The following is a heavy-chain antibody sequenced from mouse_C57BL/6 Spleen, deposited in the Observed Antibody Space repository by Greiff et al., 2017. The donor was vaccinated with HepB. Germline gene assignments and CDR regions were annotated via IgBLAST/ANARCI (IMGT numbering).Heavy chain of an antibody. CDR1: GYTFTSYW. J-gene: IGHJ3*01. CDR3: ARRGYYYGSSYPAWFAY. CDR2: IYPGSGST. Sequence: QVQLQQSGAELVKPGASVKMSCKASGYTFTSYWITWVKQRPGQGLEWIGDIYPGSGSTNYNEKFKSKATLTVDTSSSTAYMQLSSLTSEDSAVYYCARRGYYYGSSYPAWFAYWGQGTLVTVSA. D-gene: IGHD1-1*01. V-gene: IGHV1-55*01.